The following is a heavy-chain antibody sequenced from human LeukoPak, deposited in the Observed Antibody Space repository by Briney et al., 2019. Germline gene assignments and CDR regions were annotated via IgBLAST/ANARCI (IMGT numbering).Heavy chain of an antibody. D-gene: IGHD2-2*01. V-gene: IGHV4-39*01. CDR2: IFYSGST. CDR1: GASISSSSF. CDR3: ARRGITYSTSSFDS. J-gene: IGHJ4*02. Sequence: SETLSLTCTVSGASISSSSFWGWIRRPPGRGLEWIGHIFYSGSTYYNPSLKSRVTLSVDTSDNQFSLKLSSVTATDTAIYYCARRGITYSTSSFDSWGQGVLVTVSP.